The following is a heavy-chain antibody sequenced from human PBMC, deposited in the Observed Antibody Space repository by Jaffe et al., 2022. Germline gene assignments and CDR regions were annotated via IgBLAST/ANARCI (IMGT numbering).Heavy chain of an antibody. J-gene: IGHJ6*03. CDR3: TRLGMVRGVINYYYYYMDV. CDR2: IRSKAYGGTT. V-gene: IGHV3-49*04. Sequence: EVQLVESGGGLVQPGRSLRLSCTASGFTFGDYAMSWVRQAPGKGLEWVGFIRSKAYGGTTEYAASVKGRFTISRDDSKSIAYLQMNSLKTEDTAVYYCTRLGMVRGVINYYYYYMDVWGKGTTVTVSS. D-gene: IGHD3-10*01. CDR1: GFTFGDYA.